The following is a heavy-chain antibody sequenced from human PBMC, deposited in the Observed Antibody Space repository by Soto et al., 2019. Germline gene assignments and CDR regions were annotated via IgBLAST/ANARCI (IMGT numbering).Heavy chain of an antibody. CDR2: IAYDGSNK. Sequence: QVQLVESGGAMVQPGKSLRLSCAASRFTFSSYGMYWVRQAPGKGLEWVAAIAYDGSNKYHGDSVKGRFTISRDNSKNTLYLQMNSLRVEDTAVYYCAKDIVRYTYGACDYWGQGALVTVSS. CDR3: AKDIVRYTYGACDY. V-gene: IGHV3-30*18. CDR1: RFTFSSYG. D-gene: IGHD5-18*01. J-gene: IGHJ4*02.